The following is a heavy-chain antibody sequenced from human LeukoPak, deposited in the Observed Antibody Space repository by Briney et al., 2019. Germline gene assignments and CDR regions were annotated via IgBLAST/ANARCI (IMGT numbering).Heavy chain of an antibody. V-gene: IGHV4-59*01. CDR2: IYYSGST. J-gene: IGHJ4*02. CDR3: ARAQYYYDSSGYSPYYFDY. D-gene: IGHD3-22*01. CDR1: GGSISSYY. Sequence: SETLSLTCTVSGGSISSYYWSWIRQPPGKGLEWIGYIYYSGSTNYNPSLKSRVTISVDTSKNQFSLKLSSVTAADTAVYYCARAQYYYDSSGYSPYYFDYWGQGTLVTVSS.